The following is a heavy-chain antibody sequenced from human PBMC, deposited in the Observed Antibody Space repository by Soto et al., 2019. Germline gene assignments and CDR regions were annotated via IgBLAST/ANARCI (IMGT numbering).Heavy chain of an antibody. D-gene: IGHD2-15*01. Sequence: VASVKVSCKASGSGFISSGIQWVRQAHGQRLEWIGWIVVASGQTNYAQNFRGRVAITRDTSTATAYIELTGLTSEDTAVYFCLADRPDIGVGWWVWGQGTTVTVSS. CDR1: GSGFISSG. V-gene: IGHV1-58*02. CDR2: IVVASGQT. J-gene: IGHJ6*02. CDR3: LADRPDIGVGWWV.